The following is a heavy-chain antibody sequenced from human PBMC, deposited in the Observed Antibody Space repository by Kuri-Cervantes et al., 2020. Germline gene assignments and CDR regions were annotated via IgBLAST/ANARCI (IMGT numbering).Heavy chain of an antibody. CDR1: GGSGSSGSYY. J-gene: IGHJ4*02. CDR2: IYYSGST. CDR3: ARQRGWTYRDPLDY. D-gene: IGHD3/OR15-3a*01. V-gene: IGHV4-61*01. Sequence: SETLSLTCTVSGGSGSSGSYYWSWIRQPPGKGLEWIGYIYYSGSTNYNPSLKSRVTISVDTSKNQFSLKLNSVTATDTAVYYCARQRGWTYRDPLDYWGQGTLVTVSS.